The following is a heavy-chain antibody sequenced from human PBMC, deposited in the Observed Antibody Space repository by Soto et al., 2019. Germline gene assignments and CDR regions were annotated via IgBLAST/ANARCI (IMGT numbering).Heavy chain of an antibody. D-gene: IGHD2-21*02. J-gene: IGHJ6*02. V-gene: IGHV1-18*01. Sequence: QAQLVQSGAEVKKPGASVKVSCKASGYTFTSYGITWVRQAPGQGLEWMGGISAYNGNTNYAQKLQGRVTMTTDTSTSTAYMELRSLRSDDTAVYYCARASSYCGGDCYYYYGMDVWGQGTTVTVSS. CDR3: ARASSYCGGDCYYYYGMDV. CDR1: GYTFTSYG. CDR2: ISAYNGNT.